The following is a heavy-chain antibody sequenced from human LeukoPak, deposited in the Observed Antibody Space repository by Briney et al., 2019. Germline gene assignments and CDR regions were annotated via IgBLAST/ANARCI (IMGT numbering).Heavy chain of an antibody. D-gene: IGHD4-17*01. J-gene: IGHJ4*02. Sequence: GGTLRLSCVASAFTFSTYGMSWVRQAPGKGLEWVSAISHSGASTYYADSVKGRFTISRDNSKNTLYLQMNSLRAEDTAIYYCAKGGGLTTVIYPYYFDYWGQGTLVTVSS. CDR1: AFTFSTYG. CDR2: ISHSGAST. V-gene: IGHV3-23*01. CDR3: AKGGGLTTVIYPYYFDY.